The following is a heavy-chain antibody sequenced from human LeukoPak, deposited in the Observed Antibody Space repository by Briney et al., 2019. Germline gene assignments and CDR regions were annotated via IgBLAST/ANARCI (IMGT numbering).Heavy chain of an antibody. J-gene: IGHJ4*02. CDR3: ARVGGYYFDY. CDR2: INPSGGST. V-gene: IGHV1-46*01. CDR1: GYTFTSYY. D-gene: IGHD3-22*01. Sequence: ASVKVSCKASGYTFTSYYMHWVRQAPRHGLEWMGIINPSGGSTSYAQKFQGRVTITADESTSTAYMELSSLRSEDTAVYYCARVGGYYFDYWGQGTLVTVSS.